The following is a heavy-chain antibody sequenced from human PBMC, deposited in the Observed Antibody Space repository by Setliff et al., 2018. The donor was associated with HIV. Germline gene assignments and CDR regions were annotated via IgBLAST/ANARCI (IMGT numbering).Heavy chain of an antibody. CDR3: ARDSGWSAFDM. D-gene: IGHD2-15*01. V-gene: IGHV3-7*03. Sequence: PGGSLRLSCVASGFTFSRSWMDWVRQAPGKGLEWGASMNTDGSVKYHVDSARGRFTISRDNTKNSLYLQMNSLRVEDTAVYYCARDSGWSAFDMWGQGTMVTVSS. CDR1: GFTFSRSW. CDR2: MNTDGSVK. J-gene: IGHJ3*02.